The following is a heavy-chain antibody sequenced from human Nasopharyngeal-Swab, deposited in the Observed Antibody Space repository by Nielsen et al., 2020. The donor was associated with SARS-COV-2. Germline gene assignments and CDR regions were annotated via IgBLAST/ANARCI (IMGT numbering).Heavy chain of an antibody. CDR3: VGIIVGATYYYYGMDV. Sequence: GESLKISCAASGFTVSSTYMSWVRQAPGKGMEWVGFIRSKAYGGTTEYAASVKGRFTISRDDSKSIAYLQMNSLKTEDTAVYYCVGIIVGATYYYYGMDVWGQGTTVTVSS. D-gene: IGHD1-26*01. J-gene: IGHJ6*02. CDR2: IRSKAYGGTT. V-gene: IGHV3-71*01. CDR1: GFTVSSTY.